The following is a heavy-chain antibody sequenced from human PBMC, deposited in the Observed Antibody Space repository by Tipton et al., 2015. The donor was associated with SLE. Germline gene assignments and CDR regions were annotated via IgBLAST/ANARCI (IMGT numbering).Heavy chain of an antibody. Sequence: TLSLTCAVYGGSFSGYYWSWIRQPPGKGLEWIGEINHSGSTNYNPSLKSRVTISVDTSKIQFSLKLSSVTAADTAVYYCARGLIGYCSSTSCHRGYYYYYMDVWGKGTTVTVSS. CDR1: GGSFSGYY. D-gene: IGHD2-2*01. CDR2: INHSGST. V-gene: IGHV4-34*01. J-gene: IGHJ6*03. CDR3: ARGLIGYCSSTSCHRGYYYYYMDV.